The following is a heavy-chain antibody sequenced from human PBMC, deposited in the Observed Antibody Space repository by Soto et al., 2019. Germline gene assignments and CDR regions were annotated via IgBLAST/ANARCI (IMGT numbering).Heavy chain of an antibody. V-gene: IGHV1-3*01. CDR2: INAGNDNT. J-gene: IGHJ6*02. CDR3: ARGSFPADSNYQYGMDV. D-gene: IGHD3-10*01. Sequence: QVQLVQSGAEVKMPGASVKVSCKASGYTFTSSAIHWVRQAPGQRLEWMGWINAGNDNTKYSQRFQGRVTITRDTSASTAYMELSGLISEDTAVYYCARGSFPADSNYQYGMDVWGQGTTVTVSS. CDR1: GYTFTSSA.